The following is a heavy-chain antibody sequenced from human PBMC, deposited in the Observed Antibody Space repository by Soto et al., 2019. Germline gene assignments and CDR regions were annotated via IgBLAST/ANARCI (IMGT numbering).Heavy chain of an antibody. CDR2: IYWDEDK. Sequence: QITLKESGPTLVKPTQTLTLTCTFSGFSLSTHTVGVAWIRQPPGKALEWLALIYWDEDKRYSPSLKSRLTIPKETSKNPGGLNITNLEPVDKAKYFCAHIVPFEYRGYNIEFWGQGILVTVSS. J-gene: IGHJ4*02. V-gene: IGHV2-5*02. CDR1: GFSLSTHTVG. D-gene: IGHD5-12*01. CDR3: AHIVPFEYRGYNIEF.